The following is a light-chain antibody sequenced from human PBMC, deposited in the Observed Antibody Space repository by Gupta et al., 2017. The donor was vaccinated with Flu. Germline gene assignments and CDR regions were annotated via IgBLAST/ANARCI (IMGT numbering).Light chain of an antibody. V-gene: IGKV1-8*01. CDR3: QQYYTYPLT. CDR2: AAS. Sequence: GDRVTITFRASQDISNYLAWYQQKPGKAPKLLIYAASTLQSEVPSRFSGSGSGTEFTLTISCLQSEDFATYSCQQYYTYPLTFGPGTKVDIK. J-gene: IGKJ3*01. CDR1: QDISNY.